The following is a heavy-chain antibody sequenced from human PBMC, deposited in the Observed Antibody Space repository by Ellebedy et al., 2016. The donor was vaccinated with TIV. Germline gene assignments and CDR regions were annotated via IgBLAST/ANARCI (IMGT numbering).Heavy chain of an antibody. V-gene: IGHV1-8*01. D-gene: IGHD3-10*01. J-gene: IGHJ5*02. Sequence: ASVKVSCXASGYTFTNYDINWVRQAPGEGLEWMGWMNPNSGNTGYAEKFQGRVTVTRDTSTSTAYMELSSLTSEDTAVYYCARFMVRGVITPWGQGTPVTVSS. CDR3: ARFMVRGVITP. CDR1: GYTFTNYD. CDR2: MNPNSGNT.